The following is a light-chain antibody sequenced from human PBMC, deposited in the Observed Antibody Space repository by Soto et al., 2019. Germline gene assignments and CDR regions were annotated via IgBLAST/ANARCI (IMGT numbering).Light chain of an antibody. CDR2: DVS. Sequence: QSALTQPSSVSVAPGQSITISCPGNNSDVGGYNYVSWYQHHPGNAPKLMIYDVSNRPSGVSNRFSGSKSGNTASLTISGLQPEDEADYYCSSYTTSNTRQIVFGTGTKVTVL. CDR1: NSDVGGYNY. J-gene: IGLJ1*01. CDR3: SSYTTSNTRQIV. V-gene: IGLV2-14*03.